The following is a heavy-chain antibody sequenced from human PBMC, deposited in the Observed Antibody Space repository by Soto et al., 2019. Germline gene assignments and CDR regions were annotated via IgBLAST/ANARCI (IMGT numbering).Heavy chain of an antibody. Sequence: SDTLCLTCTVSGGSISIGDYYWIWIRQPTGKGLEWLGYIYYSGSTYDNPSLKSRVTISVDTSKNQFSLKLSSVTAADTAVYYCARNSGYAGDYYYGMDVWGQATTDPVS. CDR2: IYYSGST. J-gene: IGHJ6*02. CDR3: ARNSGYAGDYYYGMDV. V-gene: IGHV4-30-4*02. D-gene: IGHD5-12*01. CDR1: GGSISIGDYY.